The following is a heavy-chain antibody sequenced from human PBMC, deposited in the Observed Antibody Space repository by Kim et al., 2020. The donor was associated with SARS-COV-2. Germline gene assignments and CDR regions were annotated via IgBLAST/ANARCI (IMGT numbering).Heavy chain of an antibody. V-gene: IGHV5-10-1*01. Sequence: GESLKISCKGSGYSFTSYWISWVRQMPGKGLEWMGRIDPSDSYTNYSPSFQGHVTISADKSISTAYLQWSSLKASDTAMYYCARLSLDIVVVPAASGFDYWGQGTLVTVSS. CDR2: IDPSDSYT. CDR1: GYSFTSYW. D-gene: IGHD2-2*01. J-gene: IGHJ4*02. CDR3: ARLSLDIVVVPAASGFDY.